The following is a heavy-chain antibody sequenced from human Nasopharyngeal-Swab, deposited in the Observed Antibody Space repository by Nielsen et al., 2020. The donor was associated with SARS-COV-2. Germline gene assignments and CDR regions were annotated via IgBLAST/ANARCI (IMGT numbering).Heavy chain of an antibody. D-gene: IGHD3-3*01. Sequence: GGSLRLSCAASGFTFNNYNFNWVRQAPGKGLEWVSSISSSRSYIYYADSMKGRFTISRDNAKNSLYLQMNSLRAEDTAVYYCARDGLDYDFWSAYFMDVWGQGTTVTVSS. CDR2: ISSSRSYI. CDR1: GFTFNNYN. CDR3: ARDGLDYDFWSAYFMDV. J-gene: IGHJ6*02. V-gene: IGHV3-21*01.